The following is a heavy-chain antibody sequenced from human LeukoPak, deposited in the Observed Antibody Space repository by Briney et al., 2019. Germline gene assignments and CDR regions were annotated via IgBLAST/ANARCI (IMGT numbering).Heavy chain of an antibody. Sequence: SETLSLTCTVSGGSISSYYWSWIRQPAGKGLEWLGRIYTSGSTNYNPSLKSRVTMSVDTSKNQFSLKLSSVTAADTAVYYCARGCTQYDFWSGPIGGWFDPWGQGTLVTVSS. V-gene: IGHV4-4*07. J-gene: IGHJ5*02. D-gene: IGHD3-3*01. CDR2: IYTSGST. CDR1: GGSISSYY. CDR3: ARGCTQYDFWSGPIGGWFDP.